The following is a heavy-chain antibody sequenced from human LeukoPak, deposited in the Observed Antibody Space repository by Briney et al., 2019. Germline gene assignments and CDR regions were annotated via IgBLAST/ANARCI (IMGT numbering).Heavy chain of an antibody. CDR1: GFTFSSYG. V-gene: IGHV3-30*18. Sequence: GGSLRLSCAASGFTFSSYGMHWVRQAPGKGLEWVAVISYDGSNKYYADSVKGRFTISRDNSKNTLYLQMNSLRAEDTAVYYCAKIRQQLMECYYYYGMDVWGQGTTDTVSS. CDR3: AKIRQQLMECYYYYGMDV. CDR2: ISYDGSNK. J-gene: IGHJ6*02. D-gene: IGHD6-13*01.